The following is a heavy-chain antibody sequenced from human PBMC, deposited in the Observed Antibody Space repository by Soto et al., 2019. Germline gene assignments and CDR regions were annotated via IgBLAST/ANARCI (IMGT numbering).Heavy chain of an antibody. CDR2: IYYSGST. J-gene: IGHJ6*02. CDR3: ARDGEDGMDV. D-gene: IGHD3-10*01. CDR1: GGSISSYY. Sequence: SETLSLTCTVSGGSISSYYWSWIRQPPGKGLEWIGYIYYSGSTNYNPSLKSRVTISVDTSKNQFSLKLSSVTAADTAVYYCARDGEDGMDVWGQGTTVTVSS. V-gene: IGHV4-59*01.